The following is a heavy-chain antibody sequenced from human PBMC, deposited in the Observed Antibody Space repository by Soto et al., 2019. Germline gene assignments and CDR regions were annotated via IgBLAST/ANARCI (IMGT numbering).Heavy chain of an antibody. CDR2: ISSDGDRT. J-gene: IGHJ6*02. CDR3: VRDGVGGSATYYNCCGMDV. V-gene: IGHV3-64*01. CDR1: GFTFSSWP. Sequence: EVQLVESGGGLVQPGGSLRLSCAASGFTFSSWPMHWVRQAPGKGLEQVSAISSDGDRTDYAKSVKGRFIISRDNSKDTLFLQMCMLRTEDMAVYYGVRDGVGGSATYYNCCGMDVGGQGTTTTVSS. D-gene: IGHD3-10*01.